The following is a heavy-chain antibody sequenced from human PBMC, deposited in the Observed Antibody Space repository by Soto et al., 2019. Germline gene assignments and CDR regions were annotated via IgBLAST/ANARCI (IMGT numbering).Heavy chain of an antibody. V-gene: IGHV3-53*01. J-gene: IGHJ4*02. D-gene: IGHD5-18*01. CDR3: ARATSDRAMVFDY. CDR2: MYSGGTT. CDR1: GFTVSSNY. Sequence: GGSLRLSCAASGFTVSSNYMTWVRKAPGKGLEWVSVMYSGGTTYYADSVKGRFTISRDNSKNTLYLQMNSLRAEDTAVYHCARATSDRAMVFDYWGQGTLVTVSS.